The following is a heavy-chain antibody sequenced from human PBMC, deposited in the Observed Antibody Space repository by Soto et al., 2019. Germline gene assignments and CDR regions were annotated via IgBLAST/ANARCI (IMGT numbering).Heavy chain of an antibody. CDR2: IYSGGYT. Sequence: GSLRLSCAVSGFTVSNNYMSWVRQAPGKGLEGVSVIYSGGYTAYGDSVKGRFTISRDNSKNTLYLQMNSLRAEDTAVYYCAKDTNDLHCSSTSCYTRSYGMDVWGQGTTVTVSS. CDR1: GFTVSNNY. V-gene: IGHV3-53*01. D-gene: IGHD2-2*02. CDR3: AKDTNDLHCSSTSCYTRSYGMDV. J-gene: IGHJ6*02.